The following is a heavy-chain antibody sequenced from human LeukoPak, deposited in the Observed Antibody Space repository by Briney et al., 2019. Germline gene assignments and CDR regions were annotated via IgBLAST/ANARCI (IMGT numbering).Heavy chain of an antibody. V-gene: IGHV4-38-2*01. Sequence: NPSETLSLTCAVSAYSISSGYYWGWIRQPPGKGLEWIGSMYHSGSTYYNPSLKSRVSMSLDTSKNQVSLNLTSVTAAETALYYWWKLPISGNVWSYSDLRIDFWGRGTVVTVSS. CDR3: WKLPISGNVWSYSDLRIDF. J-gene: IGHJ4*02. CDR1: AYSISSGYY. CDR2: MYHSGST. D-gene: IGHD2-21*01.